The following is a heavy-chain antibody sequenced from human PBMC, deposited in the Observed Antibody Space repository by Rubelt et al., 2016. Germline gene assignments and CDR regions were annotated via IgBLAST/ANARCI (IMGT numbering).Heavy chain of an antibody. Sequence: QVQLVQSGAEVKKPGASVEVSCKASGYTFTSYYMHWVRQAPGHGLEWMGQINPNSGGTNYAQKFQGRVTMIRDTSITTTYMAMSSLRSDDTAVYYCAREFPDFWGQGTLVTVSS. CDR1: GYTFTSYY. J-gene: IGHJ4*02. V-gene: IGHV1-2*06. CDR2: INPNSGGT. CDR3: AREFPDF.